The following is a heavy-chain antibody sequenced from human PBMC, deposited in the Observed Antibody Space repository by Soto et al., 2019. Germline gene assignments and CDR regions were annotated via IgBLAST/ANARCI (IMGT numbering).Heavy chain of an antibody. J-gene: IGHJ4*02. V-gene: IGHV1-18*01. CDR1: GSTFTSDG. CDR3: ASARYGSGSYYNNY. CDR2: ISGYNDNT. Sequence: QDQLVQSGAEVKKPGASVKVSCKASGSTFTSDGFTWVRQAPGHGLEWMGWISGYNDNTNYAQKFQGRVSMTTDSATITAYMALRSLRADDTAVYYCASARYGSGSYYNNYWGQGTLVTVSS. D-gene: IGHD3-10*01.